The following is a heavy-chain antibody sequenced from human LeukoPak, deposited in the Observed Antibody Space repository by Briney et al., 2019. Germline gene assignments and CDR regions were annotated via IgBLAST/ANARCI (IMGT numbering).Heavy chain of an antibody. D-gene: IGHD2-15*01. CDR3: AKNLYCGGGSCYPSALGMDV. CDR2: INHVGTDT. Sequence: GGSLRLSCEVSGSTFSSHWMHWVRQAPGKGLVWVSRINHVGTDTSYADSVKGRFTISRDNSKNTLFLQMNSLRAEDTAVYYCAKNLYCGGGSCYPSALGMDVWGQGTTVTVSS. CDR1: GSTFSSHW. V-gene: IGHV3-74*01. J-gene: IGHJ6*02.